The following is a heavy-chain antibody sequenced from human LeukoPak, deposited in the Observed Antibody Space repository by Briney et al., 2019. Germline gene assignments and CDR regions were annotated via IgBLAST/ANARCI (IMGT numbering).Heavy chain of an antibody. J-gene: IGHJ6*02. V-gene: IGHV3-23*01. D-gene: IGHD3-22*01. CDR2: ISGSGGST. CDR3: AREFYDSSGYGMDV. CDR1: GFTFSSYA. Sequence: GGSLRLSCAASGFTFSSYAMSWVRQAPGKGLEWVSAISGSGGSTYYADSVKGRFTISRGNSKNTLYLQMNSLRAEDTAVYYCAREFYDSSGYGMDVWGQGTTVTVSS.